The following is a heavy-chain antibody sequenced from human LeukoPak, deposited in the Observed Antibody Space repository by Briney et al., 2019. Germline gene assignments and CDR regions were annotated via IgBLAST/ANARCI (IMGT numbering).Heavy chain of an antibody. V-gene: IGHV3-23*01. D-gene: IGHD3-16*01. CDR3: AKAPRFGDHAAEYFYYYMDV. Sequence: GALRLSCAASGFTFSSYAMSWVRQAPGKGLEWVSAISGSGGSTYYADSVKGRFTISRDNSKNTLYLQMNSLRVDDTAVYYCAKAPRFGDHAAEYFYYYMDVWGKGTTVTVSS. J-gene: IGHJ6*03. CDR1: GFTFSSYA. CDR2: ISGSGGST.